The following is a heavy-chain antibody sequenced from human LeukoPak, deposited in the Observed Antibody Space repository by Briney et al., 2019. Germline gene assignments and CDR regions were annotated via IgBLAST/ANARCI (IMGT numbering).Heavy chain of an antibody. CDR3: TRDRSRAEDD. V-gene: IGHV3-7*01. CDR2: INQGGSDK. Sequence: PGGSLRLSCAVSAFTLSSYWMHWVRQAPGKGLEWVANINQGGSDKYYVDSVKGRFTISRDNANNLLYLQMNSLRGEDTAVYYCTRDRSRAEDDWGQGTLVTVSS. D-gene: IGHD1-14*01. J-gene: IGHJ4*02. CDR1: AFTLSSYW.